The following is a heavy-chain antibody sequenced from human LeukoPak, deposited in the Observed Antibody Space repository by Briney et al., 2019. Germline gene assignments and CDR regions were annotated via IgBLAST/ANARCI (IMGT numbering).Heavy chain of an antibody. Sequence: GGSLRLSCAASGFTFSSYGMHWVRQAPGKGLEWAAVIWYDGSNKYYADSVKGRFTISRDNSKNTLYLQMNSLRAEDTAVYYCARDSSGPIDYWGQGTLVTVSS. V-gene: IGHV3-33*01. D-gene: IGHD6-19*01. J-gene: IGHJ4*02. CDR3: ARDSSGPIDY. CDR2: IWYDGSNK. CDR1: GFTFSSYG.